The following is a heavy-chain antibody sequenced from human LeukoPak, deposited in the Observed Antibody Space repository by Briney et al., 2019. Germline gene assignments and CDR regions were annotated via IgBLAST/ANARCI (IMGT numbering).Heavy chain of an antibody. CDR1: GFTFSSYA. CDR3: AKDHRSSWRAFDY. J-gene: IGHJ4*02. Sequence: GGSLRLSCAASGFTFSSYAMSWVRQAPGKGLEWASAISGSGGSTYYADSVKGRFTISRDNSKNTLYLQMNSLRAEDTAVYYCAKDHRSSWRAFDYWGQGTLVTVSS. D-gene: IGHD6-13*01. V-gene: IGHV3-23*01. CDR2: ISGSGGST.